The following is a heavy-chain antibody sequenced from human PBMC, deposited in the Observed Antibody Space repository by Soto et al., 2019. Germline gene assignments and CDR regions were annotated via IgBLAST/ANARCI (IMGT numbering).Heavy chain of an antibody. CDR3: ARDGTVNHRSAFDI. CDR1: GFTFSSYG. J-gene: IGHJ3*02. Sequence: GGFLRLSCAASGFTFSSYGMHWVRQAPGKGLEWVAVIWYDGSNKYYADSVKGRFTISRDNSKNTLYLQMNSLRAEDTAVYYCARDGTVNHRSAFDIWGQGTMVTVSS. CDR2: IWYDGSNK. D-gene: IGHD4-17*01. V-gene: IGHV3-33*01.